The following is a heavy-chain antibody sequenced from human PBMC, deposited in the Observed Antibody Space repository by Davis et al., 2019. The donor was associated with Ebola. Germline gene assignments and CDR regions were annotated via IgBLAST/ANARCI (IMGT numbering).Heavy chain of an antibody. J-gene: IGHJ4*02. CDR2: ISGNGILT. V-gene: IGHV3-43*02. D-gene: IGHD2-21*02. Sequence: GESLKISCAASGFTFDDYGMHWVRQVPGRGLECVSLISGNGILTYYADSVKGRFTISRDNSKNSLYLQMNSLRTEDTALYYCGKADCGGDCRVVDFWGQGVLVTVSS. CDR3: GKADCGGDCRVVDF. CDR1: GFTFDDYG.